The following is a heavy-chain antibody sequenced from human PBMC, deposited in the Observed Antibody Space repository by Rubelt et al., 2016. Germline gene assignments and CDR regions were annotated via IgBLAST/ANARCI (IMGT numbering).Heavy chain of an antibody. J-gene: IGHJ4*02. V-gene: IGHV4-39*01. CDR1: GGSISSSNNY. CDR2: IYHNGDT. D-gene: IGHD3-3*01. CDR3: ARTFYNFWSGYRVDY. Sequence: QLQLQESGPGLVKASETLSLTCTVSGGSISSSNNYWGWIRQPPGKGLEWIGSIYHNGDTYYNPSLRSRVTISMDTSKNQCSLRLTSVTAADTAVYYCARTFYNFWSGYRVDYWGQGTLVTVSS.